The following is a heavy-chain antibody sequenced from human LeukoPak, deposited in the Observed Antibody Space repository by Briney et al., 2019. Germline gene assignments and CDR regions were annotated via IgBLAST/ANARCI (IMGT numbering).Heavy chain of an antibody. V-gene: IGHV3-48*03. CDR3: ARDAQSIAAEIDY. CDR1: GFTFSSYE. Sequence: GGSLRLSCAASGFTFSSYEVNWVRQAPGKGLEWISYISSSGSTIYYADSVKGRFTFSRDNAKNLLYLQMKSLRAEDTAFYYCARDAQSIAAEIDYWGQGTLVTVSS. J-gene: IGHJ4*02. CDR2: ISSSGSTI. D-gene: IGHD6-13*01.